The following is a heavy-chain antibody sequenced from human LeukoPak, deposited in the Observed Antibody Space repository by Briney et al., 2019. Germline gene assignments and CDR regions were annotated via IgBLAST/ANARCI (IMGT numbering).Heavy chain of an antibody. CDR3: ARPPDGLANAFDI. CDR2: INPDYSGT. Sequence: GGSLRLSCAASGFTFSTYDMNWVRQAPGKGLVWVSRINPDYSGTDYADSVRGRFTISRDNAKNTVFLQMNSLRAEDTAVYYCARPPDGLANAFDIWGLGTMVTVSS. J-gene: IGHJ3*02. D-gene: IGHD2-8*01. CDR1: GFTFSTYD. V-gene: IGHV3-74*01.